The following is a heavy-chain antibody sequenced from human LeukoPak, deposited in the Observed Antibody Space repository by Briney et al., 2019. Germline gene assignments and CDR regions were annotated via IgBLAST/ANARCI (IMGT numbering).Heavy chain of an antibody. CDR1: GGSISSSYYY. J-gene: IGHJ4*02. Sequence: PSETLSLTCTVSGGSISSSYYYWIWIRQPPGKGLEWIGSVYYSGSTYYNPSLRSRATISVDTSKSHFSLKLSSVTAADTAVYYCASSPGGYCSSTSCYTGGRFDCWGQGTLVTVSS. CDR2: VYYSGST. CDR3: ASSPGGYCSSTSCYTGGRFDC. V-gene: IGHV4-39*02. D-gene: IGHD2-2*02.